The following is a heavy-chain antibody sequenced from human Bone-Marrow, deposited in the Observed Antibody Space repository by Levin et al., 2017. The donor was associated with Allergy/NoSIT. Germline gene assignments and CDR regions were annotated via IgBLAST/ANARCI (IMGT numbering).Heavy chain of an antibody. CDR2: IDWDDDK. D-gene: IGHD2/OR15-2a*01. J-gene: IGHJ4*02. V-gene: IGHV2-70*11. Sequence: ASGPTLVKPTQTLTLTCTFSGFSLSSSGMSVSWIRQPPGKALEWLARIDWDDDKYYDESLLTRLTISKDTYRNQVVLTMANMMPLDTATYFCARTRIESMPRFDSWGQGIRVTVSS. CDR3: ARTRIESMPRFDS. CDR1: GFSLSSSGMS.